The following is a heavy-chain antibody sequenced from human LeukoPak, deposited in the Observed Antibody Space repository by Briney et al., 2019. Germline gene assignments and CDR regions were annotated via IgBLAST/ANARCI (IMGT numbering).Heavy chain of an antibody. CDR2: ISAYNGNT. Sequence: GASVKVSCKASGYTFTSYGISWVRQAPGQGLEWMGWISAYNGNTNYAQKLQGRVTMTTDTSTSTAYVELRGLRSDDTAVYYCARQVAGPRSWFDPWGQGTLVTVSS. D-gene: IGHD5-12*01. CDR3: ARQVAGPRSWFDP. J-gene: IGHJ5*02. CDR1: GYTFTSYG. V-gene: IGHV1-18*04.